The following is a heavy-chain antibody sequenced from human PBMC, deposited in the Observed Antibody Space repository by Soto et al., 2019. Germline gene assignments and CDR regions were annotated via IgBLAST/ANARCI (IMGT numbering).Heavy chain of an antibody. CDR1: GFTFSSYS. J-gene: IGHJ3*02. Sequence: GGSPRLSCAASGFTFSSYSMNWVRQAPGKGLEWVSSISSSSSYIYYADSVKGRFTISRDNAKNSLYLQMNSLRAEDTAVYYCARVTYDILTGYQGDAFDIWGQGTMVTVSS. V-gene: IGHV3-21*01. D-gene: IGHD3-9*01. CDR2: ISSSSSYI. CDR3: ARVTYDILTGYQGDAFDI.